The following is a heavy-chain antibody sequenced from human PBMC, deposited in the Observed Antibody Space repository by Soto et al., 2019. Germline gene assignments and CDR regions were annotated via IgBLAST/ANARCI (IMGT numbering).Heavy chain of an antibody. J-gene: IGHJ6*02. Sequence: PGGSLRLSCEVSGFSLTSYGMNWVRQAPDKGLEWVSTIGRGGDTYYADSVKGRFTISKDNSKNTVFLQMNSLRAEDTALYFCAKDGARNGIHYYAMDVWGQGTTVTVSS. CDR2: IGRGGDT. CDR3: AKDGARNGIHYYAMDV. D-gene: IGHD1-1*01. CDR1: GFSLTSYG. V-gene: IGHV3-23*01.